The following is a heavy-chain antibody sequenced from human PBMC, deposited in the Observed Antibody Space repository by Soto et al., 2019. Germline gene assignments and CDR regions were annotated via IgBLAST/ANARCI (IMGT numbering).Heavy chain of an antibody. CDR3: ARDRPVYYDSSGSESYGMDV. CDR1: GFTFSSYA. D-gene: IGHD3-22*01. CDR2: ISYDGSNK. Sequence: GGSLRLSCAASGFTFSSYAMHWVRQAPGKGLEWVAVISYDGSNKYYADSVKGRFTISRDNSKNTLYLQMNSLRAEDTAVYYCARDRPVYYDSSGSESYGMDVWGQGTTVTVSS. V-gene: IGHV3-30-3*01. J-gene: IGHJ6*02.